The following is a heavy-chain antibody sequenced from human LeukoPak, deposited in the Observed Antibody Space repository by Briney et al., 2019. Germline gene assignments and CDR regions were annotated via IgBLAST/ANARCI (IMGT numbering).Heavy chain of an antibody. D-gene: IGHD3-9*01. J-gene: IGHJ4*02. CDR3: ARVNTLRYFDRPPRGDYFDY. CDR1: GGSISSYY. CDR2: IYYSGGT. V-gene: IGHV4-59*01. Sequence: SETLSLTCTVSGGSISSYYWSWIRQPPGKGLEWIGYIYYSGGTNYNPSLKGRVTISVDTSKNQFSLKLSSVTAADTAVYYCARVNTLRYFDRPPRGDYFDYWGQGTLVTVSS.